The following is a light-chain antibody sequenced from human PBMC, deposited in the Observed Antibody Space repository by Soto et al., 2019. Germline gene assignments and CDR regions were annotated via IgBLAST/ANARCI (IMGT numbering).Light chain of an antibody. CDR1: SGHSSNI. J-gene: IGLJ2*01. CDR3: ETWDSNTRV. Sequence: QSVLTQSSSASASLGSSVKLTCTLSSGHSSNIIAWHQQQPGKAPRYLMKLEGSGSYNKGSGVPDRFSGSSSGADRYLTISNLHAEDEADYYCETWDSNTRVFGGGTQLTVL. CDR2: LEGSGSY. V-gene: IGLV4-60*03.